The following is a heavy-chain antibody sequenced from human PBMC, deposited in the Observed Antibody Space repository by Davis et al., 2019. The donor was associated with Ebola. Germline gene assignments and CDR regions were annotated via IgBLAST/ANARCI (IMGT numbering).Heavy chain of an antibody. CDR3: AKDLYGDYKDDY. CDR2: ISGSGGNT. D-gene: IGHD4-17*01. J-gene: IGHJ4*02. V-gene: IGHV3-23*01. CDR1: GFTFSIYA. Sequence: PGGSLKISCAASGFTFSIYAMSWVRQAPGKGLEWVSLISGSGGNTYYPYSVKGRFTISRDNSKNTLYLQMNSLKAEDTAVYYCAKDLYGDYKDDYWGQGTLVTVSS.